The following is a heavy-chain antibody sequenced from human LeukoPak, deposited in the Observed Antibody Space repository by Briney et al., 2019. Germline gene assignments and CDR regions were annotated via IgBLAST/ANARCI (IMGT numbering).Heavy chain of an antibody. CDR1: GGTFSSYA. J-gene: IGHJ3*02. CDR2: IILIHGIS. V-gene: IGHV1-69*04. Sequence: SVKVSCKASGGTFSSYAFSWVRQAPGQGLEWMGRIILIHGISNYAQKFQGRVTITADKSTSTAYMELNSLRTEDTAVYYCARDHRYAFDIWGQGTMVTVSS. CDR3: ARDHRYAFDI.